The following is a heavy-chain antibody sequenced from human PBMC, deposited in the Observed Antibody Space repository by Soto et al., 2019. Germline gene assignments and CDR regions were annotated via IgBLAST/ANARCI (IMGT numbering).Heavy chain of an antibody. Sequence: PSETLSLTCGVYGGSFSGYHWSWFRQAPGKGLEWIGEINRAGSTNYNPSLKSRVTISVDTSKNQFSLKLSSVTAADTAVYYCARGLTRDSSGWYAVYFFDSWGQGTLVTVSS. J-gene: IGHJ5*01. CDR2: INRAGST. CDR3: ARGLTRDSSGWYAVYFFDS. D-gene: IGHD6-19*01. CDR1: GGSFSGYH. V-gene: IGHV4-34*01.